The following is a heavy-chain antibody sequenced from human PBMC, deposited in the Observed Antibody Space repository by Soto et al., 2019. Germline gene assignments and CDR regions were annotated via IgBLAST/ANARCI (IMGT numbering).Heavy chain of an antibody. CDR3: ARDLGSVDPNFDY. CDR2: INPNSGGT. D-gene: IGHD5-12*01. V-gene: IGHV1-2*04. Sequence: ASVKVSCKASGYTFTGYYMHWVRQAPGQGLEWMGWINPNSGGTNYAQKFQGWVTMTRDTSISTAYMELSRLRSDDTAVYYCARDLGSVDPNFDYWGQGTLVTVSS. CDR1: GYTFTGYY. J-gene: IGHJ4*02.